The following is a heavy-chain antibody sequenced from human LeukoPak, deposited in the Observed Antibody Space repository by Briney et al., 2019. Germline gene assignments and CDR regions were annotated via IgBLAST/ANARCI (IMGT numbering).Heavy chain of an antibody. CDR3: ARGGSGSYYPFAY. Sequence: ASVKVSCKASGYTFTGYYMHWVRQAPGQGLEWMGWIDPNSGGTNYAQKFQGRVTMTRDTSISTAYMELSRLRSDDTAVYYCARGGSGSYYPFAYWGQGTLVTVSS. CDR2: IDPNSGGT. V-gene: IGHV1-2*02. J-gene: IGHJ4*02. D-gene: IGHD3-10*01. CDR1: GYTFTGYY.